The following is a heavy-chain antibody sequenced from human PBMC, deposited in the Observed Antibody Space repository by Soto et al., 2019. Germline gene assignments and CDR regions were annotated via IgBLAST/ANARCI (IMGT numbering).Heavy chain of an antibody. J-gene: IGHJ5*02. CDR1: GFTFSSYA. V-gene: IGHV3-30-3*01. Sequence: GGSLRLSCAASGFTFSSYAMHWVRQAPGKGLEWVAVISYDGSNKYYADSVKGRFTISRDNSKNTLYLQMNSLRAEDTAVYYCARGGGSYKGDWFDPWGQGTLVTVSS. CDR3: ARGGGSYKGDWFDP. CDR2: ISYDGSNK. D-gene: IGHD1-26*01.